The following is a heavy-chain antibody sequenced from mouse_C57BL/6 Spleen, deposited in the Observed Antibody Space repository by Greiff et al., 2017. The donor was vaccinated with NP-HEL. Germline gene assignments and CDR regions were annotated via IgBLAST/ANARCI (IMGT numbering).Heavy chain of an antibody. D-gene: IGHD6-2*01. Sequence: VQLQQSGPELVKPGASVKISCKASGYAFSSSWMNWVKQRPGKGLEWIGRIYPGDGDTNYNGKFKGKATLTADKSSSTAYMQLSSLTSEDSAVYFCARSLGYWYFDVWGTGTTVTVSS. V-gene: IGHV1-82*01. CDR3: ARSLGYWYFDV. CDR1: GYAFSSSW. J-gene: IGHJ1*03. CDR2: IYPGDGDT.